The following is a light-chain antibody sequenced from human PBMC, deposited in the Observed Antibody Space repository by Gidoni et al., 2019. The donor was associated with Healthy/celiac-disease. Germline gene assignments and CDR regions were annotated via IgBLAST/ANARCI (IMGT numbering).Light chain of an antibody. V-gene: IGKV1-5*01. CDR1: QSISSW. CDR3: QQFLT. Sequence: DIQMTQSPSTLSASVGDRVTITCRASQSISSWLAWYQQKPGKAPKLLIYDASSLESGVPSRFSNSGSGTEFTLPISILQPDDFATYYCQQFLTFVQGTKVEIK. J-gene: IGKJ1*01. CDR2: DAS.